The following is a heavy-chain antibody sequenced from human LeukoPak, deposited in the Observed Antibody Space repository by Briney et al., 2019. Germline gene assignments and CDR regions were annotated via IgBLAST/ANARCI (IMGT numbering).Heavy chain of an antibody. V-gene: IGHV3-23*01. D-gene: IGHD1-26*01. J-gene: IGHJ1*01. Sequence: GGSLRLSCAASGFTFSSYAMSWVRQAPGKGLEWVSAISGSGGGTYYADSVKGRFTISRDNSKNTLYLQMNSLRAEDTAVYYCAKPPGWEQTFQHWGQGTLVTVSS. CDR2: ISGSGGGT. CDR1: GFTFSSYA. CDR3: AKPPGWEQTFQH.